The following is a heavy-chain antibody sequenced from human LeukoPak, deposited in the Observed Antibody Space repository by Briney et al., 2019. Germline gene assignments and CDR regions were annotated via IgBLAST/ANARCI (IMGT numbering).Heavy chain of an antibody. D-gene: IGHD6-19*01. CDR3: AKEVSVAVSKRLDY. J-gene: IGHJ4*02. CDR1: GFTFSSYV. V-gene: IGHV3-23*01. CDR2: VSTSGGST. Sequence: PGGSLRLFCAASGFTFSSYVMSWVRQAPGKGLEWVSAVSTSGGSTYYADSVKGRFTISRDSSKNTLYLQMNSLRGEDTAVYYCAKEVSVAVSKRLDYWGQGTVVTVSS.